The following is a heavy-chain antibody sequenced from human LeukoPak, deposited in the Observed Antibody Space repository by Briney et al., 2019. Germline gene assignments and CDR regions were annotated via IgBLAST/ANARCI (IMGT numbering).Heavy chain of an antibody. Sequence: HPGGSLRLSCTASGFSVSSNYMSWVRQAPGKGLEWVSVMFASGSTYYADSVKGRFTFSRDIFRNTLYLQLNSLRVEDTALYYCARGFVQTGYSSSSYVHWGQGTLVTVSS. CDR3: ARGFVQTGYSSSSYVH. J-gene: IGHJ4*02. V-gene: IGHV3-66*01. D-gene: IGHD6-13*01. CDR2: MFASGST. CDR1: GFSVSSNY.